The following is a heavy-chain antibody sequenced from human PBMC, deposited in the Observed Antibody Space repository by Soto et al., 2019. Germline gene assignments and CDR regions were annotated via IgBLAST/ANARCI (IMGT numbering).Heavy chain of an antibody. D-gene: IGHD2-15*01. CDR2: IYSGGST. V-gene: IGHV3-66*01. Sequence: GASLRLSCAASGFTVSSNYMSWVRQAPGKGLEWVSVIYSGGSTYYADSVKGRFTISRDDSKNTLFLQMNSLRAEDTAVYYCATAKLLLPWLFDYWGQGTLVTVSS. CDR3: ATAKLLLPWLFDY. CDR1: GFTVSSNY. J-gene: IGHJ4*02.